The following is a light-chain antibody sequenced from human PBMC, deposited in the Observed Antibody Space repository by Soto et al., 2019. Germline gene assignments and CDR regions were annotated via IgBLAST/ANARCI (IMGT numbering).Light chain of an antibody. CDR1: QSVSSY. CDR2: DAS. J-gene: IGKJ4*01. Sequence: EFVLTQSPATLSLSPGERATLSCRASQSVSSYLAWYQQKPGQAPRLLIYDASNRATGIPARFSGSGSGTDFPLTISSLEPEDFAVYYCQQRGTFGGGTKVEIK. V-gene: IGKV3-11*01. CDR3: QQRGT.